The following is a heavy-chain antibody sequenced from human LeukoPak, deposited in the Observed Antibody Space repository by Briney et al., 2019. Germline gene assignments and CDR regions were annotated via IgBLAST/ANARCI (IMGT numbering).Heavy chain of an antibody. J-gene: IGHJ5*02. D-gene: IGHD2-2*01. CDR2: ISDSGGST. V-gene: IGHV3-23*01. Sequence: GGSLRLSCAASRFTFSSYAMSWVRQAPGKGLEWVSSISDSGGSTYYADSVQGRFTISRDNSKNTLYLQMNSLRAEDTAVYYCAKSYVVVVPPMNHWGQGTLVTVSS. CDR3: AKSYVVVVPPMNH. CDR1: RFTFSSYA.